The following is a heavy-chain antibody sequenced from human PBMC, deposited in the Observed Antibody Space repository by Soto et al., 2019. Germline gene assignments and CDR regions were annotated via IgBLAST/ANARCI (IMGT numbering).Heavy chain of an antibody. CDR3: ARVQVEYYDFWSGSHGMDV. D-gene: IGHD3-3*01. CDR2: IYSGGST. J-gene: IGHJ6*02. V-gene: IGHV3-53*01. CDR1: GFTVSSNY. Sequence: GGSLRLSCAASGFTVSSNYMSWVRQAPGKGLEWVSVIYSGGSTYYADSVKGRFTISRDNSKNTLYLQMNSLRAEDTAVYYCARVQVEYYDFWSGSHGMDVWGQGTTVTVSS.